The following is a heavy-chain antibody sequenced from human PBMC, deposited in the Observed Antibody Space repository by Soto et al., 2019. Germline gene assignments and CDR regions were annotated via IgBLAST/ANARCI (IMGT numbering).Heavy chain of an antibody. V-gene: IGHV3-23*01. CDR2: IGGEAVST. D-gene: IGHD1-1*01. Sequence: PGGSLRLSCEASGFMFSNYAMSGVRQGPGKGLEWVSVIGGEAVSTNCADSVKGRCTVSRDNSKNTVYLQLDSLRDDDTAVYYCAKDSTSYNRIYDPFDIWGQGTMVTVSS. CDR3: AKDSTSYNRIYDPFDI. CDR1: GFMFSNYA. J-gene: IGHJ3*02.